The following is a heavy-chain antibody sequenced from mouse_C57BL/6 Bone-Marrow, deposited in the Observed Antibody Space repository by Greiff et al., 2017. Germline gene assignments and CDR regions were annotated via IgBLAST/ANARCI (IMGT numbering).Heavy chain of an antibody. Sequence: EVHLVESGGGLVKPGGSLKLSCAASGFTFSSYAMSWVRQTPEKRLEWVATISDGGSYTYYPDNVKGRFTISRDNAKNNLYLQMSHLKSEDTAMYYCARDPLRSFAYWGQGTLVTVSA. D-gene: IGHD1-1*01. J-gene: IGHJ3*01. CDR2: ISDGGSYT. CDR1: GFTFSSYA. V-gene: IGHV5-4*01. CDR3: ARDPLRSFAY.